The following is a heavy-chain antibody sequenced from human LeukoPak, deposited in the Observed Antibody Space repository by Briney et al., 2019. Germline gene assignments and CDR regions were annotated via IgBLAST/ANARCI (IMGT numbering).Heavy chain of an antibody. Sequence: PGGSLRLSCAASGFTFSSYAMSWVRQAPGKGLEWVSAISGSGGSTYYADSVKGRFTISRDNSKNTLYLQMNSLRAEDTAVYYCAKDLLWFGDPPGALDIWGQGTMVTVSS. CDR2: ISGSGGST. V-gene: IGHV3-23*01. CDR3: AKDLLWFGDPPGALDI. D-gene: IGHD3-10*01. J-gene: IGHJ3*02. CDR1: GFTFSSYA.